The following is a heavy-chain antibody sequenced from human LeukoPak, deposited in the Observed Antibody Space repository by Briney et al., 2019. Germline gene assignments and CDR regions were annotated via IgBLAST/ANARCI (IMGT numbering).Heavy chain of an antibody. D-gene: IGHD3-9*01. CDR3: ARDWFNDY. CDR2: ISGSGAHT. Sequence: QTGGSLRLSCIASGFTFSGDAMNWIRQVPGKGLEWVSAISGSGAHTFYADSVKGRFTVSRDNFNDTLYLQMNSLRVEDTAIYYCARDWFNDYWGQGTLVTVSS. CDR1: GFTFSGDA. V-gene: IGHV3-23*01. J-gene: IGHJ4*02.